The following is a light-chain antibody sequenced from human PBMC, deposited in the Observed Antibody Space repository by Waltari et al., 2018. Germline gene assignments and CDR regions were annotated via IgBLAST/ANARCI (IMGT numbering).Light chain of an antibody. Sequence: DIVMLQSPLFMPVTPGEPASIFCRSSQSLLHSNGYNYLDWYLQTPGQSQQLLIYLGSNRASGVSDRVSGRGSVTDFTLKISRVEAEDVGVYYCMQALQTPTFGKGTKVEIK. J-gene: IGKJ1*01. CDR3: MQALQTPT. CDR1: QSLLHSNGYNY. V-gene: IGKV2-28*01. CDR2: LGS.